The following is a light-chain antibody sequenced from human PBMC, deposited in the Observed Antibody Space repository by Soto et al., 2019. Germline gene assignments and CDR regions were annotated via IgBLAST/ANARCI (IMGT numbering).Light chain of an antibody. J-gene: IGKJ4*01. CDR1: QDIGSA. CDR2: DAS. V-gene: IGKV3-15*01. CDR3: QQYGRSPLT. Sequence: EVVLTQSPATLSVSPGDRATLSCRASQDIGSAVAWYHQRSGQAPRLLIFDASIRVPTTTARFSGSVSGTEFTLTISSLEPEDFAVYYCQQYGRSPLTFGGGTKADSK.